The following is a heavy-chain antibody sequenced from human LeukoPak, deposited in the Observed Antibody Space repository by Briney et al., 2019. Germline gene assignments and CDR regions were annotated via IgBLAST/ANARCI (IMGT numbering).Heavy chain of an antibody. Sequence: SETLSLTCTVSGGSISSYYWSWIRQPPGKGLEWIGYIYYSGSTNYNPSLKSRVTISVDTSKNQFSLKLSSVIAADTAVYYCARLWFGELDWFDPWGQGTLVTVSS. V-gene: IGHV4-59*08. CDR1: GGSISSYY. D-gene: IGHD3-10*01. CDR2: IYYSGST. CDR3: ARLWFGELDWFDP. J-gene: IGHJ5*02.